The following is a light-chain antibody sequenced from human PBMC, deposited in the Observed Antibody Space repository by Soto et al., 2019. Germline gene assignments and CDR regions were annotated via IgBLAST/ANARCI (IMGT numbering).Light chain of an antibody. J-gene: IGKJ1*01. V-gene: IGKV1-5*03. Sequence: DIQMTQSPSTLSASVGDRVTITCRASQSISIWLAWFQQKPGKAPKLLIYKASNLESGVPSRFSGSGSGTEFTLTIGSLQPDDFATYYCQQYYSYSRMFGQGTKVEIK. CDR1: QSISIW. CDR3: QQYYSYSRM. CDR2: KAS.